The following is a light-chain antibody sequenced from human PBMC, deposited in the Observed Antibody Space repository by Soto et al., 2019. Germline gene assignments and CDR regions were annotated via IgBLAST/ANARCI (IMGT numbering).Light chain of an antibody. Sequence: DIQMTQSPSSLSASVGDRVTITCRASQGISTYLVWYQQKPGTVPKLLIFAASTLQSGVPSRFSGSGSGTDFTLTISSLKPEDVATYYCQNYIGAPWTFGQGTKVEIK. CDR1: QGISTY. CDR2: AAS. J-gene: IGKJ1*01. V-gene: IGKV1-27*01. CDR3: QNYIGAPWT.